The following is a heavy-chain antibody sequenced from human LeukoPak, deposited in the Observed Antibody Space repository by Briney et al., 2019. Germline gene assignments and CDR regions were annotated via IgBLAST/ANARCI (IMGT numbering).Heavy chain of an antibody. CDR1: GYSIGSGYY. V-gene: IGHV4-38-2*02. CDR3: ARVVAAAGTGGTYYFDY. J-gene: IGHJ4*02. D-gene: IGHD6-13*01. Sequence: SETLSLTCTVSGYSIGSGYYWGWIRQPPGKGLEWIGSIYHSGSTYYNPSLKSRVTISVDTSKNQFSLKLSSVTAADTAVYYCARVVAAAGTGGTYYFDYWGQGTLVTVSS. CDR2: IYHSGST.